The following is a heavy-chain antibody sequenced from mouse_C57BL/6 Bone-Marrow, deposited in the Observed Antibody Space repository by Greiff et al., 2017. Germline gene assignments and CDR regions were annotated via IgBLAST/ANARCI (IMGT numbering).Heavy chain of an antibody. CDR3: VRDYGSSYDD. D-gene: IGHD1-1*01. CDR1: GFSFNTYA. J-gene: IGHJ2*01. CDR2: IRSKSNNYAT. V-gene: IGHV10-1*01. Sequence: EVHLVESGGGLVQPKGSLKLSCAASGFSFNTYAMNWVRQAPGKGLEWVARIRSKSNNYATYYADSVKDRFTISRDDSESMRYLQMNNLKTEDTAMYYCVRDYGSSYDDWGQGTTLTVSS.